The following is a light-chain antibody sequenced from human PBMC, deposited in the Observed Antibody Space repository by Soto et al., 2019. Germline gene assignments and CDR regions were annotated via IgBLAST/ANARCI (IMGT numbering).Light chain of an antibody. CDR3: NQFGSSPGFT. Sequence: EIVLTQSPGTLSLSPGERATLSCRASQSINNRYLAWYQQKPGQAPRLLIYGASSRATGIPDRFIGSGSGTDFTLTISRLEPEDFAVYYCNQFGSSPGFTFGPGTKVDIK. J-gene: IGKJ3*01. CDR1: QSINNRY. CDR2: GAS. V-gene: IGKV3-20*01.